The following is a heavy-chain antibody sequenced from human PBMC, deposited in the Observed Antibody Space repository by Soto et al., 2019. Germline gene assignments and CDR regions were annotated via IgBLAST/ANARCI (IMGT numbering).Heavy chain of an antibody. V-gene: IGHV4-59*08. CDR2: IYSSGST. CDR3: ASRYGGGFDY. D-gene: IGHD3-10*01. Sequence: QVQLLESGPGLVKPSETLSLTCTVSGGSISSYYWSWIRQPPGKGLEWIGYIYSSGSTNYNPSLKSRVTISVDTSTKQFSLKLSSVTAADTAVYYCASRYGGGFDYWGQGTLVTVSS. CDR1: GGSISSYY. J-gene: IGHJ4*02.